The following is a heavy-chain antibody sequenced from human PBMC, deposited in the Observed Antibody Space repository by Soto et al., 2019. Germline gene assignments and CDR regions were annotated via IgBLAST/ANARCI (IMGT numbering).Heavy chain of an antibody. CDR3: ARANGWELLTWFDP. CDR2: IYSGGST. Sequence: PGGSLRLSCAASGFTVSSDYMSWVRQAPGKGLEWVSVIYSGGSTYYADSVKGRFTISRDNSKNTLYLQMNSLRAEDTAVYYCARANGWELLTWFDPWGQGTLDTVSS. V-gene: IGHV3-53*01. J-gene: IGHJ5*02. CDR1: GFTVSSDY. D-gene: IGHD1-26*01.